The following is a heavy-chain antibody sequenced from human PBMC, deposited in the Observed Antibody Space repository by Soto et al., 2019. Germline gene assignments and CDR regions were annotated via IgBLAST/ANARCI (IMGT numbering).Heavy chain of an antibody. D-gene: IGHD5-12*01. V-gene: IGHV3-43*01. CDR2: ISWDGYST. CDR1: GFTFDDYT. Sequence: GGSLRLSCAASGFTFDDYTMHWVRQAPGEGLEWVSLISWDGYSTYYTDSVKDRFTISRDNSRNSLYLQMNSLRTEDTALYYCAKDIAYRGYGGFDPWGLGTLVTVSS. CDR3: AKDIAYRGYGGFDP. J-gene: IGHJ5*02.